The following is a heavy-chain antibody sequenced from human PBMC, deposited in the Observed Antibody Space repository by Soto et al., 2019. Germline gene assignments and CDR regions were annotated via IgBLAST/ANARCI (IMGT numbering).Heavy chain of an antibody. Sequence: QVQLVQSGAEVKKPGSSVKVSCKASGGTFRSYSISWVRQAPGQGLEWMGGIIPIFDITNYAQKFQGRVTITADEPTSKAYMELSSLGSDDTAVYYCARPDEGGYSSNHHYYYALDVWGQGTTVTV. CDR1: GGTFRSYS. CDR3: ARPDEGGYSSNHHYYYALDV. J-gene: IGHJ6*02. CDR2: IIPIFDIT. V-gene: IGHV1-69*01. D-gene: IGHD3-22*01.